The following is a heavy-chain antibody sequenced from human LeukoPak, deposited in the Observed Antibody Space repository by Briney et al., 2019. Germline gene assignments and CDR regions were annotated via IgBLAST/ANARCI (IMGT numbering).Heavy chain of an antibody. V-gene: IGHV4-39*07. Sequence: SETLSLTCTVSGGPISSSSYYWGWIRQPPGKGLEWIGSIYYSGSTYYNPSLKSRVTISVDTSKNQLSLKLSSVTAADTAVYYCARGDLGIETLYAFDIWGQGTMVTVSS. J-gene: IGHJ3*02. D-gene: IGHD7-27*01. CDR2: IYYSGST. CDR3: ARGDLGIETLYAFDI. CDR1: GGPISSSSYY.